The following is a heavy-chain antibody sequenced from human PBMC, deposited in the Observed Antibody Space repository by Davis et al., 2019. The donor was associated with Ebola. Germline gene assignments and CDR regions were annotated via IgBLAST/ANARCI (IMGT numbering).Heavy chain of an antibody. Sequence: ASVKVSCKASGYTFTSYYMHWVRQAPGQGLEWMGIINPSGGSTSYAQKFQGRVTMTTDTSTSTAYMELRSLRSDDTAVYYCARDPRIAAAGTVWFDPWGQGTLVTVSS. CDR2: INPSGGST. CDR1: GYTFTSYY. V-gene: IGHV1-46*01. D-gene: IGHD6-13*01. J-gene: IGHJ5*02. CDR3: ARDPRIAAAGTVWFDP.